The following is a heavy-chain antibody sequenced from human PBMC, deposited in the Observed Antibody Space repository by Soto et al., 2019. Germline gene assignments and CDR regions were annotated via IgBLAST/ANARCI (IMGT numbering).Heavy chain of an antibody. CDR1: GFAFSSYG. J-gene: IGHJ4*02. V-gene: IGHV3-30*03. D-gene: IGHD5-18*01. Sequence: QAQLVESGGGVVQPGRSLRLSCAASGFAFSSYGMHWVRQAPGTGLEWVAVISYDGSIQHYADSGKGRFTISRDNSKNMVLLQMSSLRAADTAVYYCVSDRGYGHASVPYSWGQGTLVSVSS. CDR2: ISYDGSIQ. CDR3: VSDRGYGHASVPYS.